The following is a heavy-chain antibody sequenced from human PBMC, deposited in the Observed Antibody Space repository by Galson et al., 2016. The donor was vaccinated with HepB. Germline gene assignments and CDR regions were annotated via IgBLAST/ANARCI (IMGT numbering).Heavy chain of an antibody. CDR1: GGSISSTAHY. CDR2: IYYSGST. CDR3: ASLTRYYMDV. Sequence: LSLTCLVSGGSISSTAHYWGWLRQPPGKGLEWIGSIYYSGSTYYNPSLKSRLTISVDTSKNQFSLKLSSVTAADTGGYYCASLTRYYMDVWGKGTTVTVSS. D-gene: IGHD6-6*01. J-gene: IGHJ6*03. V-gene: IGHV4-39*07.